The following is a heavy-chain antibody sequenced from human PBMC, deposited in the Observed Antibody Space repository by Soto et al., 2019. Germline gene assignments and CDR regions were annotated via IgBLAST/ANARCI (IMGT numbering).Heavy chain of an antibody. D-gene: IGHD5-12*01. CDR3: ARAPSGYDLHYYYYGMDV. CDR2: INPNSGGT. CDR1: GYTFTGYY. V-gene: IGHV1-2*06. Sequence: GASVKVSCKASGYTFTGYYMHWVRQAPGQGLEWMGRINPNSGGTNYAQKFQGRVTMTRDTSISTAYMELSRLRSDDTAVYYCARAPSGYDLHYYYYGMDVWGQGTTVTVSS. J-gene: IGHJ6*02.